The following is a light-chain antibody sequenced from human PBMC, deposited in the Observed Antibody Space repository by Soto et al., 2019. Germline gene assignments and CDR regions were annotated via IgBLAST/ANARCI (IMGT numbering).Light chain of an antibody. Sequence: EIVVTQSPATLSVSPGERATLSCTASQSVSTNLAWYQQKPGRAPRLLIYGASTRATGIPARFSGSGSGTEFTLTISSLQSGDFAVYHCQQYSNWPRTFGQGTKVEV. CDR2: GAS. CDR3: QQYSNWPRT. CDR1: QSVSTN. J-gene: IGKJ1*01. V-gene: IGKV3-15*01.